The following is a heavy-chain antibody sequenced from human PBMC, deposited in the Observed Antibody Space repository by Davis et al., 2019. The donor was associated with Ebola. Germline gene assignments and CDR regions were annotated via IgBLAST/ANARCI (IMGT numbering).Heavy chain of an antibody. CDR1: GFVVRNYV. CDR3: AKDTPNIWFDV. V-gene: IGHV3-23*01. J-gene: IGHJ3*01. CDR2: HCTSGDT. Sequence: GGSLRLSCAASGFVVRNYVMSWVRRAPGKGLEWVSTHCTSGDTYYADSVKGRFTISRDNSKNTLHLQMNSLRVEDTAIYYCAKDTPNIWFDVWGQGTMVAVSS. D-gene: IGHD2-15*01.